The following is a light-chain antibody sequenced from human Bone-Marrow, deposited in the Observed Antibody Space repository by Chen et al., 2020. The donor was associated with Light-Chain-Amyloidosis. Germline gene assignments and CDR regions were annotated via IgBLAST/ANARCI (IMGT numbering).Light chain of an antibody. J-gene: IGLJ1*01. Sequence: QSALTQPASVSGSPGQSITISCTGTSSDVGGDNHVSWYQQHPDKAPKLMIYEVTNRPSWVPYRVSGSKSDNTASLTISGLQTEAEADDFCSSYTITNTLVFGSGTRLPAL. CDR2: EVT. CDR1: SSDVGGDNH. CDR3: SSYTITNTLV. V-gene: IGLV2-14*01.